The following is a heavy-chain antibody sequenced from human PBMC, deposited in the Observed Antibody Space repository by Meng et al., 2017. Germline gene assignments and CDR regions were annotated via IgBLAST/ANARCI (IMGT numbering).Heavy chain of an antibody. V-gene: IGHV1-69*02. J-gene: IGHJ4*02. CDR3: ARVAVAGHFDY. CDR1: GSTLGLYT. Sequence: VRRLQSGAAANKPWSSVKISLKDSGSTLGLYTNSWVRQAPGQWLDLMGMIIPILGIANYAQKFQGRVTITADKSTSTAYMDLSSLRSEDTAVYYCARVAVAGHFDYWGPGTLVTVSS. CDR2: IIPILGIA. D-gene: IGHD6-19*01.